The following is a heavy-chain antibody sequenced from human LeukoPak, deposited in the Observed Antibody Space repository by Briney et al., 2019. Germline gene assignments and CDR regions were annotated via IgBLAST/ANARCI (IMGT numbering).Heavy chain of an antibody. D-gene: IGHD2-8*01. CDR1: GYTFTSYD. V-gene: IGHV1-8*01. CDR2: MNPNSGNT. J-gene: IGHJ6*02. CDR3: ARDLMGYSNYYYGMDV. Sequence: ASVKVSCKASGYTFTSYDINWVRQATGQGLEWMGWMNPNSGNTGYAQKFQGRVTMTRNTSISTAYMELSSLRSDDTAVYYCARDLMGYSNYYYGMDVWGQGTTVTVSS.